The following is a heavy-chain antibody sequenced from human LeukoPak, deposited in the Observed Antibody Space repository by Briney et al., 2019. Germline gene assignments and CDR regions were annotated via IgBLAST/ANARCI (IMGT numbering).Heavy chain of an antibody. CDR3: ARDRRGDIVVVVAADY. Sequence: PGGCLRLSCAASGFTFSSYAMRWVRQAPGKGLEWVAVISYDGSNKYYADSVKGRFTISRDNSKNTLYLQMNSLRAEDTAVYYCARDRRGDIVVVVAADYWGQGTLVTVSS. CDR2: ISYDGSNK. J-gene: IGHJ4*02. D-gene: IGHD2-15*01. V-gene: IGHV3-30*04. CDR1: GFTFSSYA.